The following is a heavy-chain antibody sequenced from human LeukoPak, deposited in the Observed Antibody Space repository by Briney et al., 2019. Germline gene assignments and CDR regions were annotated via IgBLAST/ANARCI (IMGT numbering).Heavy chain of an antibody. V-gene: IGHV4-31*03. Sequence: SETLSLTCTVSGGSISSGGYYWSWIRQHPGKGLEWIGYIYYSGSTYYNPSLKSRVTISVDTSKNQFSLKLSSVTAADTAVYYCARASGMVRGVTLYYYYGMDVWGQGTTVTVSS. CDR3: ARASGMVRGVTLYYYYGMDV. J-gene: IGHJ6*02. D-gene: IGHD3-10*01. CDR2: IYYSGST. CDR1: GGSISSGGYY.